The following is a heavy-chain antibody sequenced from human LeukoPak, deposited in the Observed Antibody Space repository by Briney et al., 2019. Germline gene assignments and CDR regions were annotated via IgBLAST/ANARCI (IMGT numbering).Heavy chain of an antibody. CDR2: IRSKANSYAT. D-gene: IGHD3-22*01. CDR1: GFTFSSYA. Sequence: GGSLRLSCAASGFTFSSYAMHWVRQAPGKGLEWVGRIRSKANSYATAYAASVKGRFTISRDDSKNTAYLQMNSLKTEDTAVYYCTSVPSRWLRDAFDIWGQGTMVTVSS. V-gene: IGHV3-73*01. J-gene: IGHJ3*02. CDR3: TSVPSRWLRDAFDI.